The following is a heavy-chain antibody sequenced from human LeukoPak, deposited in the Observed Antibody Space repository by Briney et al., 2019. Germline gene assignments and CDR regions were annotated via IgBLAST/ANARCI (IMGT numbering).Heavy chain of an antibody. J-gene: IGHJ6*02. D-gene: IGHD3-10*01. CDR2: IYYSGST. CDR3: ARDRNVLLWFGEEGPGHYYGMDV. CDR1: GGSISSYY. Sequence: SETLSLTCTVSGGSISSYYWSWIRQPPGKGLEWIGYIYYSGSTNYNPSLKSRVTISVDTSKNQFSLKLSSVTAADTAVYYCARDRNVLLWFGEEGPGHYYGMDVWGQGTTVTVSS. V-gene: IGHV4-59*01.